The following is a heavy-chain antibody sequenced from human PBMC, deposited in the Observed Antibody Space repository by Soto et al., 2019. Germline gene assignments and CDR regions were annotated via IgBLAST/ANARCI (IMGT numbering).Heavy chain of an antibody. CDR3: SAAGTNFESDY. V-gene: IGHV4-59*01. CDR2: IYYSGST. J-gene: IGHJ4*02. CDR1: GGSISSYY. D-gene: IGHD6-13*01. Sequence: QVQLQESGPGLVKPSETLSLTCTVSGGSISSYYWSWIRQPPGMGLEWIGYIYYSGSTNYNPSLKSRVTISVDTSKNQFSLKLSSVTAADTAVYYCSAAGTNFESDYWGQGTLVTVSS.